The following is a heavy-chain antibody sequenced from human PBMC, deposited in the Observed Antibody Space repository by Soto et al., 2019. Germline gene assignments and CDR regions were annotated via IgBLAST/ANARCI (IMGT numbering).Heavy chain of an antibody. D-gene: IGHD1-20*01. CDR1: GASITQYY. Sequence: PSETLSLTCTVSGASITQYYWNWIRQSPGKGLEWIVSVSSTGSTVYNPSLTSRVTVSLDTSKNQFSLTLNSVTAADTAVYYCARYKSNYYYGMDVWGQGTTVTVSS. CDR2: VSSTGST. CDR3: ARYKSNYYYGMDV. V-gene: IGHV4-59*01. J-gene: IGHJ6*02.